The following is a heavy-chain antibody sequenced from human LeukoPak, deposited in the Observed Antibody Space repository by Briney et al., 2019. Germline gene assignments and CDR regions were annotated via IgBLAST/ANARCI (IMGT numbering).Heavy chain of an antibody. CDR2: ISGSGGST. V-gene: IGHV3-23*01. CDR1: GFTFSSYA. CDR3: AKAPYYGSGSSFYYFDY. Sequence: GGSLRLSCAASGFTFSSYAMSWVRQAPGKGLEWVSAISGSGGSTYYADSVKGRFTISRDNSKNTLYLQMNSLRAEGTAVYYCAKAPYYGSGSSFYYFDYWGQGTLVTVSS. D-gene: IGHD3-10*01. J-gene: IGHJ4*02.